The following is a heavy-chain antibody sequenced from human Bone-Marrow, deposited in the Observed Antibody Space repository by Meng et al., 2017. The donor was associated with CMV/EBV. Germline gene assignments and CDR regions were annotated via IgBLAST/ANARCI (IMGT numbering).Heavy chain of an antibody. V-gene: IGHV4-59*01. CDR2: IYYSGST. J-gene: IGHJ4*02. D-gene: IGHD3-3*01. CDR3: AREVRFLEWLAG. CDR1: GGSISSYY. Sequence: SETLSLTCTVSGGSISSYYWSWIRQPPGEGLEWIGHIYYSGSTNYNPSLKSRVTISVDTSKDQFSLRLNSVTAADTAVYYCAREVRFLEWLAGWGQGPRVTGYS.